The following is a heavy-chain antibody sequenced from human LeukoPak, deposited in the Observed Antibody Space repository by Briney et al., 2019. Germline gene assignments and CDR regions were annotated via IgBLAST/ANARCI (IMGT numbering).Heavy chain of an antibody. Sequence: GGSLRLSCAASGFTFSSYEMNWVRQAPGKGLEWVSYISSSGSTIYYADSVKGRFTISRDNAKNSLYLQMNSLRAEDTALYYCARGYSYGIGAPYYYYYYMDVRGKGTTVTVSS. CDR3: ARGYSYGIGAPYYYYYYMDV. J-gene: IGHJ6*03. CDR2: ISSSGSTI. CDR1: GFTFSSYE. V-gene: IGHV3-48*03. D-gene: IGHD5-18*01.